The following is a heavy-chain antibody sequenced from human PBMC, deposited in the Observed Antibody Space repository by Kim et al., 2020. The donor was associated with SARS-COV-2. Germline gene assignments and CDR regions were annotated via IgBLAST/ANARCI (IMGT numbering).Heavy chain of an antibody. V-gene: IGHV1-69*13. J-gene: IGHJ5*02. Sequence: SVKVSCKASGGTFSSYAISWVRQAPGQGLEWMGGIIPIFGTANYAQKFQGRVTITADESTSTAYMELSSLRSEDTAVYYCARLTREIISGANWFDPWGQGTLVTVSS. D-gene: IGHD2-15*01. CDR2: IIPIFGTA. CDR1: GGTFSSYA. CDR3: ARLTREIISGANWFDP.